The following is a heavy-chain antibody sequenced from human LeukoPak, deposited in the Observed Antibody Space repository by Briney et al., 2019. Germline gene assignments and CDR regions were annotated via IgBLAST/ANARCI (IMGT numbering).Heavy chain of an antibody. D-gene: IGHD6-19*01. Sequence: PSETLSLTCAVYGGSFSGYYWSWIRQPPGKGLEWIGEINHSGSTNYNPPLKSRVTISVDTSKNQFSLKLSSVTAADTAVYYCARRHGYSSGWYETKRYYYYYYMDVWGKGTTVTISS. V-gene: IGHV4-34*01. CDR1: GGSFSGYY. CDR3: ARRHGYSSGWYETKRYYYYYYMDV. CDR2: INHSGST. J-gene: IGHJ6*03.